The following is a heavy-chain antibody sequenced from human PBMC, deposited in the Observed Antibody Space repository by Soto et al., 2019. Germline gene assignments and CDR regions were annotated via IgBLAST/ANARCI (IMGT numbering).Heavy chain of an antibody. V-gene: IGHV1-46*01. CDR1: GYTFSSFY. CDR3: AREDCTGGSCYSVGGGMDV. Sequence: ASVKVSCKASGYTFSSFYMHWVRQAPGQSLEWMGIINPSGGSTLYAQKFLGRISISRDTSMSTVYMELSSLRSEDTAVYYCAREDCTGGSCYSVGGGMDVWGQGTTVTVYS. CDR2: INPSGGST. D-gene: IGHD2-15*01. J-gene: IGHJ6*02.